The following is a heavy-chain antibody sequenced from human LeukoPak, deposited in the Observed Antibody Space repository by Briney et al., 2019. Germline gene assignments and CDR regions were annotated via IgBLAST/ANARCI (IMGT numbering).Heavy chain of an antibody. V-gene: IGHV4-59*01. CDR3: VRDSLQLDVWWDDTFGS. CDR1: GGSIGRYY. CDR2: IYYSGST. J-gene: IGHJ3*02. Sequence: SETLSLTCTVSGGSIGRYYWSWVRQPPGKGLEWIVHIYYSGSTDYNPSLRGRVTISGDTPKNQFSLNLGSVTAADTAVYYCVRDSLQLDVWWDDTFGSWGQGTMVTVSS. D-gene: IGHD1-1*01.